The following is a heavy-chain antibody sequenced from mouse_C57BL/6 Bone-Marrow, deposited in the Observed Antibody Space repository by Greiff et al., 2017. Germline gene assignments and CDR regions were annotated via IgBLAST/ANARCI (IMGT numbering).Heavy chain of an antibody. CDR2: IDPENGDT. V-gene: IGHV14-4*01. D-gene: IGHD1-1*01. J-gene: IGHJ1*03. Sequence: VQLQQSGAELVRPGASVKLSCTASGFNIKDDYMHWVKQRPEQGLEWIGWIDPENGDTEYASKFQGKATIPTEPSSNTAYLQLSSRASKDTAVYYCTTPFPTSVVGGWYLDVWGTGTTVTVSS. CDR3: TTPFPTSVVGGWYLDV. CDR1: GFNIKDDY.